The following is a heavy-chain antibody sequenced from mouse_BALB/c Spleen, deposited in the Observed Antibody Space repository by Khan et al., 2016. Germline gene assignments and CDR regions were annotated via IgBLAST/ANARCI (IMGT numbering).Heavy chain of an antibody. V-gene: IGHV6-6*01. J-gene: IGHJ4*01. CDR2: IRGETDNQAI. CDR1: GFTISDAW. CDR3: LLWEQDAVDY. D-gene: IGHD4-1*01. Sequence: EVQLEESGRGLVQPGGSMKLSCAAPGFTISDAWMDWFRPSPARGLEWVADIRGETDNQAIYYADYVKGTFTLSRDDSKSSLYLQMNSLRPEDTGAYYCLLWEQDAVDYWGQGTPVTVS.